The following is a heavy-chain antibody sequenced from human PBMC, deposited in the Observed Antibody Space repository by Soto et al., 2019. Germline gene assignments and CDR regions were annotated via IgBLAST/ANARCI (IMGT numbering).Heavy chain of an antibody. V-gene: IGHV1-69*06. CDR2: IIPIFGTA. CDR1: GGTFGSYA. D-gene: IGHD3-22*01. Sequence: QVQLVQSGAEVKKPGSSVKVSCKASGGTFGSYAISWVRQAPGQGLEWMGGIIPIFGTANYAQKFQGRVTITADKSTSTAYMELSSLRSEDTAVYYCARAFSSDMIVVVYDSDDAFDIWGQGTMVTVSS. CDR3: ARAFSSDMIVVVYDSDDAFDI. J-gene: IGHJ3*02.